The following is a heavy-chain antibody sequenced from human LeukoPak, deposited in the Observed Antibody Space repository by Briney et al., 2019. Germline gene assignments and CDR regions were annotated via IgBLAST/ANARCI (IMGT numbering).Heavy chain of an antibody. J-gene: IGHJ4*02. V-gene: IGHV3-30-3*01. CDR3: AKVAMDTIDFDY. D-gene: IGHD5-18*01. CDR1: GFTFSSYA. CDR2: ISYDGSNK. Sequence: GGSLRLSCAASGFTFSSYAMHWVRQAPGKGLEWVAVISYDGSNKYYADSVKGRFTISRDNSKNTLYLQMNSLRAEDTAVYYCAKVAMDTIDFDYWGQGTLVTVSS.